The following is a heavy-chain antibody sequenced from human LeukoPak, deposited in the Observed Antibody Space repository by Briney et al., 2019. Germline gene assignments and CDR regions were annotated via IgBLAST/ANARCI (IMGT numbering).Heavy chain of an antibody. CDR2: INHSGST. V-gene: IGHV4-34*01. D-gene: IGHD3-3*01. CDR3: ARVTIFGVVNYYYMDV. CDR1: GVSFSGYY. J-gene: IGHJ6*03. Sequence: PSETLSLTCAVYGVSFSGYYWSWIRQPPGKGLEWIGEINHSGSTNYNPSLKSRVTLSVDTSKNQFSLELSSVTAADTAVYYCARVTIFGVVNYYYMDVWGKGTTVTVSS.